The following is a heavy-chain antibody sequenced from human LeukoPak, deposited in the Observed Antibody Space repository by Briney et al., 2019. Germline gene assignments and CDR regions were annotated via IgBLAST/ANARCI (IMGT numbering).Heavy chain of an antibody. CDR1: GGSFSGYY. D-gene: IGHD1-26*01. Sequence: SETLSLTCAVYGGSFSGYYWSWIRQPPGKGLEWIGEINHGGSTNYNPSLKSRVTISVDTSKNQFSLKLSSVTAADTAVYYCATRKPYSGSYRGQGTLVTVSS. V-gene: IGHV4-34*01. J-gene: IGHJ4*02. CDR3: ATRKPYSGSY. CDR2: INHGGST.